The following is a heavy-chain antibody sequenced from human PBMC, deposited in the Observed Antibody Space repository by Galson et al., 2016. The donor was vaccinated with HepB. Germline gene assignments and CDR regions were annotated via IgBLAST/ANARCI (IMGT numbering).Heavy chain of an antibody. CDR2: ISWDDDQ. Sequence: LVKPTQTLTLTCSFSGFSLTTGGVAVGWVRQPPGKALEWLALISWDDDQDYRPSLKTRLTITRDTSKNQVFLTLTNMDPVDTATYYCAHRSTGSTFDHWGQGTLVTVSS. CDR3: AHRSTGSTFDH. CDR1: GFSLTTGGVA. D-gene: IGHD1-7*01. V-gene: IGHV2-5*02. J-gene: IGHJ4*02.